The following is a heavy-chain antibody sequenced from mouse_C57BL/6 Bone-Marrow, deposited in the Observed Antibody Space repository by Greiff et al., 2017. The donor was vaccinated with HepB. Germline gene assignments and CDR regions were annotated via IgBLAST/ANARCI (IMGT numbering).Heavy chain of an antibody. Sequence: QVQLQQSGPELVKPGASVKISCKASGYAFSSSWMNWVKQRPGKGLEWIGRIYPGDGDTNYNGKFKGKATLTADKSSSTAYMQLSSLTSEDSAVYFCASTTVVCDYWGQGTTLTVSS. CDR1: GYAFSSSW. V-gene: IGHV1-82*01. CDR2: IYPGDGDT. D-gene: IGHD1-1*01. CDR3: ASTTVVCDY. J-gene: IGHJ2*01.